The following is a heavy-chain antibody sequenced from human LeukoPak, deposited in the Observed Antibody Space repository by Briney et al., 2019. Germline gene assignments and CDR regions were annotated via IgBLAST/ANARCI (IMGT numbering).Heavy chain of an antibody. D-gene: IGHD3-10*01. J-gene: IGHJ4*02. CDR1: GGSISSYY. Sequence: SETLSLTCTVSGGSISSYYWSWIRQPPGKGLEWIGYIYYSGSTNYNPSLKGRVTISVDTSKNQFSLKLSSVTAADTAVYYCARWKPFYGSGSYSYFDYWGQGTLVTVSS. CDR3: ARWKPFYGSGSYSYFDY. V-gene: IGHV4-59*01. CDR2: IYYSGST.